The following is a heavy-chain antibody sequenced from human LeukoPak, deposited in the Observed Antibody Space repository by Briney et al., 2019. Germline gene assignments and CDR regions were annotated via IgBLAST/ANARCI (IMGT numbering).Heavy chain of an antibody. CDR3: ARPSRYSGSNSCYSWFDP. V-gene: IGHV3-7*01. CDR2: IKQDGSEK. CDR1: EFSFSNYW. D-gene: IGHD2-2*02. J-gene: IGHJ5*02. Sequence: GGSLRLSCAASEFSFSNYWMSWVRQAPGKGLEWVANIKQDGSEKSYVDSVKGRFTISRDNAKNSLYLQMNSLRVEDTAVYFCARPSRYSGSNSCYSWFDPWGQGTLVTVSS.